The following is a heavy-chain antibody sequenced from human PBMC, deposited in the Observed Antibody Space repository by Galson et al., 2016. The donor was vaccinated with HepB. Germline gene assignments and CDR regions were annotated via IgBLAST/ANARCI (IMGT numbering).Heavy chain of an antibody. CDR1: GYTFSSYG. CDR2: ISANNGNT. Sequence: SVKVSCKASGYTFSSYGISWVRQAPGQGLEWMGWISANNGNTNYAQRLQGRVTMTTDTSTSTAYMERRSLRSDDTAVYYCARDSGGNFPATWGQGTLVTVSS. CDR3: ARDSGGNFPAT. V-gene: IGHV1-18*01. J-gene: IGHJ4*02.